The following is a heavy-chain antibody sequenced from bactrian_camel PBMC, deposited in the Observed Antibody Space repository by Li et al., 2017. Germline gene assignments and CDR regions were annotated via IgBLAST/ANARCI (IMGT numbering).Heavy chain of an antibody. J-gene: IGHJ6*01. CDR3: AAVSFGTCTVRAGVDDFGS. V-gene: IGHV3-2*01. CDR1: NVAVSTKY. CDR2: IYSDGSSNT. Sequence: QVQLVESGGGLVQPGGSLTLSCAASNVAVSTKYMTWVRQAPGKGLEWVSSIYSDGSSNTYYAESVKGRFTISRDNAKNTINLELNSLKPEDTAMYYCAAVSFGTCTVRAGVDDFGSWGQGTQVTVS. D-gene: IGHD6*01.